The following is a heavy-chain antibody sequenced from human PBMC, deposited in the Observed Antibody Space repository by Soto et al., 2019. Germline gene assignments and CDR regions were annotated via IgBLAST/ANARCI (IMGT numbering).Heavy chain of an antibody. V-gene: IGHV1-18*01. J-gene: IGHJ5*02. Sequence: HLVQSGPEVKKPGASVTVSCKTSGDTFTNFGLSWVRQAPGQGLEWMGWIATYNSNKNYAQKFQGRLTLTTDTSTSTGYMELKSLEYDDTAVSYCARVLRGVVNWFDPWGQVTLVTVSS. CDR2: IATYNSNK. CDR1: GDTFTNFG. CDR3: ARVLRGVVNWFDP. D-gene: IGHD3-10*01.